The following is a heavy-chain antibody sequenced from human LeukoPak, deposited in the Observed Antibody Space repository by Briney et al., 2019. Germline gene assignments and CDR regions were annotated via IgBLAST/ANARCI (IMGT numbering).Heavy chain of an antibody. J-gene: IGHJ4*02. CDR1: GFTFSSYA. CDR2: ISYDGSNK. V-gene: IGHV3-30-3*01. D-gene: IGHD6-13*01. Sequence: PGGSLRLSCAASGFTFSSYAMHWVRQAPGKGLEWVAVISYDGSNKYYADSVKGRFTISRDNSKNTLYLQMNSLRAEDTAVYYCAKAKRAAAATTFDYWGQGTLVTVSS. CDR3: AKAKRAAAATTFDY.